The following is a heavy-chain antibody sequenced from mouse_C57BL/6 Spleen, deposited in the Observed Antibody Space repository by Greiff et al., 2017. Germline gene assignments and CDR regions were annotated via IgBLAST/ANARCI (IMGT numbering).Heavy chain of an antibody. Sequence: QVQLQQSDAELVKPGASVKISCKVSGYTFPDHTIHWMKQRPEQGLEWIGYIYPRDGSTKYNEKFKGKATLTADKSSSTAYMQLNSLTSEDSAVYFCARSDYGSSYPYAMDYWGQGTSVTVSS. V-gene: IGHV1-78*01. CDR3: ARSDYGSSYPYAMDY. J-gene: IGHJ4*01. CDR2: IYPRDGST. CDR1: GYTFPDHT. D-gene: IGHD1-1*01.